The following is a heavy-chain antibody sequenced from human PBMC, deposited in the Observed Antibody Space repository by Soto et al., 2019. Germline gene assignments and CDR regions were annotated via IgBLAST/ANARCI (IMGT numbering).Heavy chain of an antibody. D-gene: IGHD6-6*01. CDR3: AKRGVEARPYYYYYYMDV. Sequence: GGSLRLSCAASGFTFSIYAMSWVRQAPGKGLEWVSAISGSGGSTYYADSVKGRFTISRDNSKNTLYLQMNSLRAEDTAVYYCAKRGVEARPYYYYYYMDVWGKGTTVTVSS. J-gene: IGHJ6*03. V-gene: IGHV3-23*01. CDR2: ISGSGGST. CDR1: GFTFSIYA.